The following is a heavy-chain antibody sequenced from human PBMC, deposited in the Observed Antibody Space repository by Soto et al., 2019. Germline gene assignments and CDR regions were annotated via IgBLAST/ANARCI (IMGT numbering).Heavy chain of an antibody. CDR3: ARGSSGYISSWYYFDY. CDR1: GFTFTDYA. D-gene: IGHD6-13*01. V-gene: IGHV3-23*01. Sequence: EVQLLESGGGLVQPGGSLRLSCAASGFTFTDYALSWVRQAPGKGLEWVATISGIGGSTYLADSVKGRLSISRDNSKNMVSLLMKSLRAEDTAVYFCARGSSGYISSWYYFDYWGRGTLVTVSS. J-gene: IGHJ4*02. CDR2: ISGIGGST.